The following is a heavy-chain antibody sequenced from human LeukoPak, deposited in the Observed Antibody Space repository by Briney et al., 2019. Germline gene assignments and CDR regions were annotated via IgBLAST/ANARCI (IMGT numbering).Heavy chain of an antibody. CDR2: INAYHDNT. CDR3: ARTWAGDFWSGYYGIDY. J-gene: IGHJ4*02. CDR1: GCTFISYV. Sequence: SVQVSRKASGCTFISYVISWVGPAPGQGLEWMGWINAYHDNTNDAQKLQGRVTLTTDPYTSKAYMEMRSLRSDDRAMYYCARTWAGDFWSGYYGIDYWGQGTQVIVSS. V-gene: IGHV1-18*01. D-gene: IGHD3-3*01.